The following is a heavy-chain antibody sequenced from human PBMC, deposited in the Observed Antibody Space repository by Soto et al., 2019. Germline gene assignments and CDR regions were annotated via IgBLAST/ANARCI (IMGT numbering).Heavy chain of an antibody. J-gene: IGHJ4*02. Sequence: GGPLRLSCAASGFNFSSYGMHWVRQAPGKGLEWVAMISYDGTDEYYADSVKGRFTISRDNSKNAVYLQMNGLRAEDTAVYYCANEESDWHAHFDYWGQGTLVTVSS. D-gene: IGHD3-9*01. CDR2: ISYDGTDE. CDR3: ANEESDWHAHFDY. CDR1: GFNFSSYG. V-gene: IGHV3-30*18.